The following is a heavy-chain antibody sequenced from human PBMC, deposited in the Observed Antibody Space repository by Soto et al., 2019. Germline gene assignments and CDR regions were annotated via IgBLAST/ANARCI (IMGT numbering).Heavy chain of an antibody. J-gene: IGHJ6*02. CDR3: AKDGVLRYFDWLSPYYYYGMDV. V-gene: IGHV3-23*01. CDR1: GFTFSSYA. D-gene: IGHD3-9*01. CDR2: ISGSGGST. Sequence: GGSLRLSCAASGFTFSSYAMSWVRQAPGKGPEWVSAISGSGGSTYYADSVKGRFTISRDNSKNTLYLQMNSLRAEDTAVYYCAKDGVLRYFDWLSPYYYYGMDVWGQGTTVTVSS.